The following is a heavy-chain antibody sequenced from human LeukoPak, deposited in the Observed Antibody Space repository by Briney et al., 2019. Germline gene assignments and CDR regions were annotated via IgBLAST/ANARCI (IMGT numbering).Heavy chain of an antibody. Sequence: PSEPLSLTCTVSGDSMTSSNHYWVWIRQPPGKGLEWIGRIYYGGSTYYNPSLKSRVTISQDTSKNQFSLKVNTVTAADTAVYHCARRSHCTGDSCYPVWGQGTTVTVSS. J-gene: IGHJ6*02. V-gene: IGHV4-39*01. CDR1: GDSMTSSNHY. CDR3: ARRSHCTGDSCYPV. CDR2: IYYGGST. D-gene: IGHD2-15*01.